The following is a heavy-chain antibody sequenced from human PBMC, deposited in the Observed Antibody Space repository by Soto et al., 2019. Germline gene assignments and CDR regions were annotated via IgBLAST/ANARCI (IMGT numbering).Heavy chain of an antibody. CDR1: GFTFSSYA. V-gene: IGHV3-30-3*01. CDR2: ISYDGSNK. CDR3: ARDAGYYYDSRGYYSITGMDV. D-gene: IGHD3-22*01. Sequence: SCAASGFTFSSYAMHWVRQAPGKGLEWVAVISYDGSNKYYADSVKGRFTISRDNSKNTLYLQMNSLRAEDTAVYYCARDAGYYYDSRGYYSITGMDVWG. J-gene: IGHJ6*02.